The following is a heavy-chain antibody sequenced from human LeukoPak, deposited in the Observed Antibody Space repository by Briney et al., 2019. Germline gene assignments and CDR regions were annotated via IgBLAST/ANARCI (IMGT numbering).Heavy chain of an antibody. D-gene: IGHD2-8*01. CDR3: AGDPGLRNGMDV. Sequence: QTGGSLRLSCAGSRFSVSGNYIIWVRQAPGGGLEWVSVTYSDGTTFYADSVKGRFTISRDSSKNTLFIQMNSLRVEDTAVYYCAGDPGLRNGMDVWGQGTTVTVSS. CDR1: RFSVSGNY. V-gene: IGHV3-66*02. CDR2: TYSDGTT. J-gene: IGHJ6*02.